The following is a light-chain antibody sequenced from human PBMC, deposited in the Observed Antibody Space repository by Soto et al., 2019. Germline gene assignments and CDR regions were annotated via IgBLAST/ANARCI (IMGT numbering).Light chain of an antibody. V-gene: IGLV2-14*01. CDR1: SSDVGGYNY. Sequence: QSALTQPASVSGSLGQSITISCTGTSSDVGGYNYVSWYQQHPGKAPKLIIYNFNNRPSGVSNRFSGSKSGNTASLTISGLQAEYEADYYCSSYTSSSTAVFGGGTQLTVL. J-gene: IGLJ7*01. CDR3: SSYTSSSTAV. CDR2: NFN.